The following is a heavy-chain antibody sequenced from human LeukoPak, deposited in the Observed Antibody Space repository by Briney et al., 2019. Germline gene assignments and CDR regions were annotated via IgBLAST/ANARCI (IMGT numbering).Heavy chain of an antibody. Sequence: SETLSLTCTVSGGSISSSSYYWGWIRQPPGMGLEWIGSIYYSGSTYYNPSLKSRVTISVDTSKNQFSLKLSSVTAADTAVYYCARDGAYDFWSRHSSGGRWFDHWGQGTLVTVSS. CDR1: GGSISSSSYY. V-gene: IGHV4-39*07. CDR2: IYYSGST. D-gene: IGHD3-3*01. J-gene: IGHJ5*02. CDR3: ARDGAYDFWSRHSSGGRWFDH.